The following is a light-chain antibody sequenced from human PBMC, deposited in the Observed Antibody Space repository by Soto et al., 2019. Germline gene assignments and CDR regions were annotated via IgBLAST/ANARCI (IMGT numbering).Light chain of an antibody. CDR1: RSVTTS. CDR3: QQYDKWPPFT. CDR2: CAS. J-gene: IGKJ2*01. V-gene: IGKV3-15*01. Sequence: DIVMTQSPATLSVSPGERTTLSCRASRSVTTSLSWYQQKHGQAPRLLIYCASTRATGIPARFIGSGSWTEVIPTISSRQSEDFAVYYCQQYDKWPPFTFGQGTKVEMK.